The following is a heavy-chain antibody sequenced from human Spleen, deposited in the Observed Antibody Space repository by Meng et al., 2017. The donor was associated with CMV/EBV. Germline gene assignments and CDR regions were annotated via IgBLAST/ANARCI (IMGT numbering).Heavy chain of an antibody. Sequence: GQLEGSGPGLVKPSQTLSLTCTGSGGSISSGDYFWSWIRQPPGKGLEWIGYIYYSGSTYYNPSLKSRVTISVDTSKNQFSLKLSSVTAADTAVYYCAREFYGDYFIDYWGQGTLVTVSS. CDR2: IYYSGST. CDR1: GGSISSGDYF. V-gene: IGHV4-30-4*08. D-gene: IGHD4-17*01. CDR3: AREFYGDYFIDY. J-gene: IGHJ4*02.